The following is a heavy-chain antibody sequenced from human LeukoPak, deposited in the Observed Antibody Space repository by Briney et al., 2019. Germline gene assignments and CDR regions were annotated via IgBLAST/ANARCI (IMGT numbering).Heavy chain of an antibody. J-gene: IGHJ5*02. V-gene: IGHV4-34*01. Sequence: SETLSLTCGVYGGSFSGYWSWIRQPPGKGLEWIGEVNHSGSSSCNASLKSRVTISIDTSKNQFSLKLKSVTAADTAVYYCARGNPYKLLLRPQSNWFDPWGQGTLVTVSS. CDR1: GGSFSGY. CDR2: VNHSGSS. CDR3: ARGNPYKLLLRPQSNWFDP. D-gene: IGHD2-15*01.